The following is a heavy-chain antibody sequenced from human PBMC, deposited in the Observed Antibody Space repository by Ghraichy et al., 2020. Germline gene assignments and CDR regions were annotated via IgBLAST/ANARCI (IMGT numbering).Heavy chain of an antibody. CDR3: AKDYHYYGSGSPYFDY. V-gene: IGHV3-9*01. Sequence: SLNISCAASGFTFDDYAMHWVRQAPGKGLEWVSGISWNSGSIGYADSVKGRFTISRDNAKNSLYLQMNSLRAEDTALYYCAKDYHYYGSGSPYFDYWGQGTLVTVSS. D-gene: IGHD3-10*01. CDR1: GFTFDDYA. J-gene: IGHJ4*02. CDR2: ISWNSGSI.